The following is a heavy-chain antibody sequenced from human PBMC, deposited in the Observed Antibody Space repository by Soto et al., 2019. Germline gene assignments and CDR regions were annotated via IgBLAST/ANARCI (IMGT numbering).Heavy chain of an antibody. CDR1: GYTFTDYGKY. Sequence: VSCKASGYTFTDYGKYIHWVRQAPGQGLEWMGRINANNGATGFAQKFQGGVTMTRDTSITTAYLGLSSLRSDDTALYYCAVYDSSGYRALGFWRQGTMVTVSS. CDR3: AVYDSSGYRALGF. D-gene: IGHD3-22*01. CDR2: INANNGAT. J-gene: IGHJ3*01. V-gene: IGHV1-2*06.